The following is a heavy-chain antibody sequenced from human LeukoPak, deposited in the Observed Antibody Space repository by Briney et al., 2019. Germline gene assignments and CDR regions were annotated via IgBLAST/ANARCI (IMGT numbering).Heavy chain of an antibody. CDR3: ASTTVTQFPEYGMDV. J-gene: IGHJ6*02. Sequence: PSESLSLTCTVSGVSISSSSYYWAWIRQPPGKGLEWIGSIYYSGSTYYNPSLKSRVTISVDTSKNQFSLKLSSVTAADTAVYYCASTTVTQFPEYGMDVWGQGTTVTVSS. V-gene: IGHV4-39*01. CDR1: GVSISSSSYY. CDR2: IYYSGST. D-gene: IGHD4-11*01.